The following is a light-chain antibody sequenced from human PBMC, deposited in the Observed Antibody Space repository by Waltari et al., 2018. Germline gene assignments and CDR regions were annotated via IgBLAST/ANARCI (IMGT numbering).Light chain of an antibody. CDR3: SMYMGGGVWV. V-gene: IGLV8-61*01. Sequence: QTVVTQEPSLSVSPGGTVPLTCALSSGSVSSTSYPTWYQQTPGQPPRTLVYKGIRRSSGVPGRVSGSILGNAAALTSTGAQADEESDYYCSMYMGGGVWVFGGGTKLTVL. CDR1: SGSVSSTSY. J-gene: IGLJ3*02. CDR2: KGI.